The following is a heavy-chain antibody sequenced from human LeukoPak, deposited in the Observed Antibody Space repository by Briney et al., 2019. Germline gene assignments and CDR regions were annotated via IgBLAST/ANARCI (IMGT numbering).Heavy chain of an antibody. Sequence: ASVKVSCKASGYTFTGYYMHWVRQAPGQGLEWMRWINPNSGGTNYAQKFQGRVTMTRDTSISTAYMEPSRLRSDDTAVYYCARDGYDILTGYYFDYWGQGTLVTVSS. D-gene: IGHD3-9*01. CDR2: INPNSGGT. CDR3: ARDGYDILTGYYFDY. V-gene: IGHV1-2*02. J-gene: IGHJ4*02. CDR1: GYTFTGYY.